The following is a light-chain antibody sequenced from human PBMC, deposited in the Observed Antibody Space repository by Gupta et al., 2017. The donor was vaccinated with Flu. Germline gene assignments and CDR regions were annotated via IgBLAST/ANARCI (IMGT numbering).Light chain of an antibody. Sequence: DIQLTQSPSSLSASVGDRVTITCRASQTIADYLNWYQQKPGKAPDLLIYSASTLQSGVPSRFSGSGSGTDFTLTISRRQQEDFATYYCQQNYNNPPYTFGQGTRVEIK. CDR1: QTIADY. J-gene: IGKJ2*01. CDR3: QQNYNNPPYT. CDR2: SAS. V-gene: IGKV1-39*01.